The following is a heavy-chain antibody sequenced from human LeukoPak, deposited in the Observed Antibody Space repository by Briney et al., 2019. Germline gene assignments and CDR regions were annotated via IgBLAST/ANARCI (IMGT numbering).Heavy chain of an antibody. J-gene: IGHJ4*02. D-gene: IGHD3-10*01. CDR3: ARGAGGSGSSGIDY. CDR2: INHSGST. V-gene: IGHV4-34*01. Sequence: SETLSFTCAVYGGSFSGYYWSWIRQPPGKGLEGIGEINHSGSTNYNPSLKSRVTISVDTSKNPFSLKLSSVTAADTAVYYCARGAGGSGSSGIDYWGQGTLVTVSS. CDR1: GGSFSGYY.